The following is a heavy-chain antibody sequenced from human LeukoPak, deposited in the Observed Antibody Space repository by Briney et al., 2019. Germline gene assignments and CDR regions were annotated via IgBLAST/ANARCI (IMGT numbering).Heavy chain of an antibody. D-gene: IGHD6-19*01. CDR3: ARDMEIAVEGLDY. Sequence: PGGSLRLSGAASGFTFSSYSMNWVRQAPGKGLEWVSSISSSSSYLYYADSVKGRFTISRDNAKNSLYLQMNSLRAEDTAVYYCARDMEIAVEGLDYWGQGTLVTVSS. CDR1: GFTFSSYS. V-gene: IGHV3-21*01. J-gene: IGHJ4*02. CDR2: ISSSSSYL.